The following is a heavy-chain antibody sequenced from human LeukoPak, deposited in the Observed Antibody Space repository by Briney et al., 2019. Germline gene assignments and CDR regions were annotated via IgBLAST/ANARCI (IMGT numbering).Heavy chain of an antibody. CDR2: IWSDGTEK. D-gene: IGHD4-11*01. Sequence: GRSLRLSCTASGFTYSHYGMHWLRQAPGKGLEWVAVIWSDGTEKYYADAVKGRFTISRDNSRNTLYLQMNSLRGEDTAVYYCAKDAQRGFDYSNSLEYWGQGTLVTVSS. CDR1: GFTYSHYG. CDR3: AKDAQRGFDYSNSLEY. V-gene: IGHV3-33*06. J-gene: IGHJ4*02.